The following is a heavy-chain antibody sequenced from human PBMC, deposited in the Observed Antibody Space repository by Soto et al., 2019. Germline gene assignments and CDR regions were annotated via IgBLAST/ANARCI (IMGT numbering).Heavy chain of an antibody. J-gene: IGHJ6*02. CDR2: ISAYSGNT. CDR3: ARPLDYYYYSMDA. V-gene: IGHV1-18*01. Sequence: QVQLVQSGAEVKRPGASVKVSCKASGYRFSSFGIIWVRQAPGQGLEWMGWISAYSGNTNYAQRFQGRVTMTTDTSTSSADMELRSLRSDDTAVYYCARPLDYYYYSMDAWGQGTTVTVSS. CDR1: GYRFSSFG.